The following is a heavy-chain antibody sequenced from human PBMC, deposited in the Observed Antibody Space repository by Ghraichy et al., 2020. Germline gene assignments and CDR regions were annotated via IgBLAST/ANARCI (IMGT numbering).Heavy chain of an antibody. V-gene: IGHV4-39*01. CDR2: IYNSVST. CDR1: GGSISSYSDY. J-gene: IGHJ5*02. D-gene: IGHD1-14*01. CDR3: ARNKTGNLSGWFDP. Sequence: SETLSLTCTVSGGSISSYSDYWGWLRQPPGKGPEWIGSIYNSVSTHYNPSLKSRVTIFIDTSKDQFSLRLTSVTAADTAIYYCARNKTGNLSGWFDPWGQGSLVIVSS.